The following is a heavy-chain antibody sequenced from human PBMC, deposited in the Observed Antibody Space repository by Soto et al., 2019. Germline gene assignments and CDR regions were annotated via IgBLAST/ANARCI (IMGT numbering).Heavy chain of an antibody. D-gene: IGHD6-13*01. CDR2: ISGSGGST. Sequence: GGSLRLSCAASGFTFSSYAMSWVRQAPGKGLEWVSAISGSGGSTYYADSVKGRFTISRDNSKNTLYLQMNSLRAEDTAVYYCAKCIAAAGIAGMDVWGQGTTVTVSS. CDR1: GFTFSSYA. J-gene: IGHJ6*02. V-gene: IGHV3-23*01. CDR3: AKCIAAAGIAGMDV.